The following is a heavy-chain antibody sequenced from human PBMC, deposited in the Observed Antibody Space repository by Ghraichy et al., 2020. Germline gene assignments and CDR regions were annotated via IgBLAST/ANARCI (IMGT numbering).Heavy chain of an antibody. CDR1: GGSFSGYY. D-gene: IGHD2-2*01. CDR3: ARYLYCSSTSCSSGDAFDI. V-gene: IGHV4-34*01. CDR2: INHSGST. Sequence: ETLSLTCAVYGGSFSGYYWSWIRQPPGKGLEWIGEINHSGSTNYNPSLKSRVTISVDTSKNQFSLKLSSVTAADTAVYYCARYLYCSSTSCSSGDAFDIWGQGTMVTVSS. J-gene: IGHJ3*02.